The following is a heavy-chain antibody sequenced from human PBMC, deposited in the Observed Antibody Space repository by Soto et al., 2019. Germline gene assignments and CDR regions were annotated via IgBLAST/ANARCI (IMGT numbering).Heavy chain of an antibody. CDR2: IIPIFGTA. CDR3: ASSSRGYSYAAFDP. CDR1: GGTFSSYA. Sequence: SVKVSCKASGGTFSSYAISWVRQAPGQGLEWMGGIIPIFGTANYAQKFQGRVTITADESTSTAYMELSSLRSEDTAVYYCASSSRGYSYAAFDPWGQGTLVTVS. D-gene: IGHD5-18*01. J-gene: IGHJ5*02. V-gene: IGHV1-69*13.